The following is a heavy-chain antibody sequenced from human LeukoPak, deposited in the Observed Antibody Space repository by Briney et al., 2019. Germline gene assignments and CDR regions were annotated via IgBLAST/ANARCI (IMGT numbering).Heavy chain of an antibody. CDR2: INLNSGGT. CDR1: GYTFTGYY. CDR3: ARKGIAAGSVVY. J-gene: IGHJ4*02. D-gene: IGHD6-13*01. Sequence: ASVKVSCKASGYTFTGYYMHWVRQAPGQGLEWMGWINLNSGGTNYAQKFQGRVTMTRDTSISTAYMELSRLRSDDTAVYYCARKGIAAGSVVYWGQGTLVTVSS. V-gene: IGHV1-2*02.